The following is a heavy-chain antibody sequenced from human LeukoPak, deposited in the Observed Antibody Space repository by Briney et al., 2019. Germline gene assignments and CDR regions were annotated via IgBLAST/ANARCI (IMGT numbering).Heavy chain of an antibody. D-gene: IGHD4-23*01. CDR1: GYTFTSYY. Sequence: PRASVKVSCKASGYTFTSYYMHWVRQAPGQGLEWMGIINPSGGSTGYAQKFQGRVTMTRDTSTSTVYMELSSLRSEDTAVYYCARDGTVVTPHYYYGMDVWGQGTTVTVSS. CDR3: ARDGTVVTPHYYYGMDV. CDR2: INPSGGST. J-gene: IGHJ6*02. V-gene: IGHV1-46*01.